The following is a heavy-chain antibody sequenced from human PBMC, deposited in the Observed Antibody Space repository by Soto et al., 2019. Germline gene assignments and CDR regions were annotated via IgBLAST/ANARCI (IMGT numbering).Heavy chain of an antibody. J-gene: IGHJ4*02. CDR1: GGSFSGYY. Sequence: SETLSLTCAVYGGSFSGYYWSWIRQPPGKGLEWIGEINHSGSTNYNPSLKSRVTISVDTSKNQFSLKLSSVTAADTAVYYCARDSGPLDYWGQGTLVTVSS. CDR3: ARDSGPLDY. V-gene: IGHV4-34*01. CDR2: INHSGST. D-gene: IGHD3-10*01.